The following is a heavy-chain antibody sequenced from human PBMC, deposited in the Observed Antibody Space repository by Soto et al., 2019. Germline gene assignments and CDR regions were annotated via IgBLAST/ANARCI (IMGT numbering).Heavy chain of an antibody. Sequence: EVQLLESGGGLVHPGGSLRLSCAASGFTFSNYAMNWVRQAPGKGLEWVSAISVSGVSTYYADSVKGRFTISRDNSKNTLYLKMNSLRAKDTAVYYCAHRGSPGAFDIWGQGTMVTVSS. CDR1: GFTFSNYA. J-gene: IGHJ3*02. CDR2: ISVSGVST. CDR3: AHRGSPGAFDI. V-gene: IGHV3-23*01. D-gene: IGHD1-26*01.